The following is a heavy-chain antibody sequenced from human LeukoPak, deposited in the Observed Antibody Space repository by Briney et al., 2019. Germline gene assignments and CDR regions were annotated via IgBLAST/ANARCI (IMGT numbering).Heavy chain of an antibody. CDR2: ISSSSSTI. J-gene: IGHJ4*02. CDR3: ARDQGSYGFWSGYYNY. D-gene: IGHD3-3*01. V-gene: IGHV3-48*01. Sequence: GGSLRLSCAASGFTFSSYSMNWVRQAPGKGLEWVSYISSSSSTIYYADSVKGRFTISRDNAKSSLFLQMNSLRAEDTAVYYCARDQGSYGFWSGYYNYWGQGTLVTVSS. CDR1: GFTFSSYS.